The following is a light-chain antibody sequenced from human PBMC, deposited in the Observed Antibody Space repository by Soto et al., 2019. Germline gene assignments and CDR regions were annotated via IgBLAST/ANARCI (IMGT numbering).Light chain of an antibody. V-gene: IGLV1-40*01. J-gene: IGLJ1*01. CDR3: QSYDSTLSDRYV. CDR1: SSSIGAGYD. Sequence: QSVLTQPPSVSGAPGQRVTISCTGRSSSIGAGYDVHWYQQRPGTAPKLLIFGNSNRPSGVPDRFSGSKSGTSASLTITGLQAEDEGDYYCQSYDSTLSDRYVFGSGTKVTVL. CDR2: GNS.